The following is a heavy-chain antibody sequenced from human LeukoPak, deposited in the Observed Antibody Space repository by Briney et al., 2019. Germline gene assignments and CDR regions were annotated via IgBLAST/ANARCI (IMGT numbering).Heavy chain of an antibody. Sequence: GGSLRLSYAASGFTFSSYSMNWVRQAPGKGLEWVSSISSSSSYIYYADSVKGRFTISRDNAKNSLYLQMNSMRAEDTAVYYCARVGGDGYNSPFGYWGQGTLVTVSS. CDR1: GFTFSSYS. D-gene: IGHD5-24*01. CDR2: ISSSSSYI. CDR3: ARVGGDGYNSPFGY. V-gene: IGHV3-21*01. J-gene: IGHJ4*02.